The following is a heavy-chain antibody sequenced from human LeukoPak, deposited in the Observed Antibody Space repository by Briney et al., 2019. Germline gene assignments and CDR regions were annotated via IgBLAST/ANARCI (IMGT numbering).Heavy chain of an antibody. V-gene: IGHV5-51*01. J-gene: IGHJ5*02. CDR1: GYSFTSYW. CDR2: IYPGDSDT. Sequence: GESLKTSCKGSGYSFTSYWIGWVRQMPGKGLEWMGIIYPGDSDTRYCPSVQGQVTISADKSISTAYLQWSSLKASDTAMYYCARHLSHLSGLRNNWFDPWGQGTLVTVSS. CDR3: ARHLSHLSGLRNNWFDP. D-gene: IGHD5-12*01.